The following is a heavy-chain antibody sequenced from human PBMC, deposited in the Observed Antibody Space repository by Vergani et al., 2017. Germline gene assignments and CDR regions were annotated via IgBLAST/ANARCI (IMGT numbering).Heavy chain of an antibody. CDR3: AKHFRGWGIDY. Sequence: QVQLVESGGGVVQRGGSLRLSCATSGFTLRNYDMQWIRQGPGKGLEFVAFIQFDGSNKYYADSVKGRFTLSRDFSKNTLYLQMNSLRTDDTATYYCAKHFRGWGIDYWGQGTQVIVSS. CDR1: GFTLRNYD. D-gene: IGHD3-16*01. V-gene: IGHV3-30*02. J-gene: IGHJ4*02. CDR2: IQFDGSNK.